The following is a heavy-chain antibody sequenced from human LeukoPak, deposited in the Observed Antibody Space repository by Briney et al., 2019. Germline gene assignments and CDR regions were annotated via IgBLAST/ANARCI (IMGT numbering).Heavy chain of an antibody. CDR3: AKAPPPPRLRYDSSGYYFDY. CDR1: GFSFSSYA. J-gene: IGHJ4*02. Sequence: GGSLRLSCAASGFSFSSYAMSWVRQAPGKGLEWVSGIGGSGGSTYSADSVKGRFTISRDNSKSTLYLQMNSLRAEDTAVYYCAKAPPPPRLRYDSSGYYFDYWGQGTLVTVSS. D-gene: IGHD3-22*01. CDR2: IGGSGGST. V-gene: IGHV3-23*01.